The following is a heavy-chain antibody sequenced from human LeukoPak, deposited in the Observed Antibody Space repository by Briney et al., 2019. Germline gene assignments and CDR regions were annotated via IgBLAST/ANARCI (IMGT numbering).Heavy chain of an antibody. CDR2: MNTNSGNT. D-gene: IGHD3-3*01. CDR3: ARGLSKAVFGMVIED. CDR1: GYPFTSYN. Sequence: ASVKVSCKASGYPFTSYNVNWVRQATGQGLEWMGWMNTNSGNTGYSQNFQGRVTMTRDTSISTAYMELSSLMSEDTAVYYCARGLSKAVFGMVIEDWGQGTLVTVSS. V-gene: IGHV1-8*01. J-gene: IGHJ1*01.